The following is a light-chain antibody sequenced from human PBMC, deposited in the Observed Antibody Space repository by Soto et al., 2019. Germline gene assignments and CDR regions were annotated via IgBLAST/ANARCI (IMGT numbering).Light chain of an antibody. Sequence: DIQMTQSPSTLSASVGDRVTITCRASQSISSWLAWYQQKPGKAPKLLIYDASSLESGVPSRFSGSGSGTEFTLTISSLQHDDFATYYCQQYNSYSGTVGQETKVEIK. J-gene: IGKJ1*01. V-gene: IGKV1-5*01. CDR2: DAS. CDR1: QSISSW. CDR3: QQYNSYSGT.